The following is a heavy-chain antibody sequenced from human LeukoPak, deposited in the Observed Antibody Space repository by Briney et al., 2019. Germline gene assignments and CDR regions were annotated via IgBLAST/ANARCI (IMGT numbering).Heavy chain of an antibody. CDR2: IKSKTDGATT. J-gene: IGHJ6*02. V-gene: IGHV3-15*01. CDR1: GFSFRNAW. CDR3: TTLSNYYYYGTDV. D-gene: IGHD3-16*01. Sequence: PGGSLRLSCAASGFSFRNAWMSWVRQAPGKGLEWVGRIKSKTDGATTDYAASVKDRFTISRDDSKNTLYLQMSSLKTEDTAMYYCTTLSNYYYYGTDVWGQGTTVTVSS.